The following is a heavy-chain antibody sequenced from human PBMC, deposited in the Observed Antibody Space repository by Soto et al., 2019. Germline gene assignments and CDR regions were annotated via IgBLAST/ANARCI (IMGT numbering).Heavy chain of an antibody. CDR2: VYFSGST. Sequence: SETLSLTCTVSGGSISSSSYYWGWIRQSPGKGLEWIGSVYFSGSTNYNPSLKSRVTISIDTSKNQFSLRLASVTAADTAFYYCGSVRPSGYVLSWGQGTLVTVSS. D-gene: IGHD6-25*01. J-gene: IGHJ5*02. CDR1: GGSISSSSYY. V-gene: IGHV4-61*05. CDR3: GSVRPSGYVLS.